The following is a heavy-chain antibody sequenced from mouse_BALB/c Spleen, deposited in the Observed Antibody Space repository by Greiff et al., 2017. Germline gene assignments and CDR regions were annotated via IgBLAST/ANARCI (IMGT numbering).Heavy chain of an antibody. J-gene: IGHJ4*01. Sequence: EVKLQESGGGLVKPGGSLKLSCAASGFTFSSYTMSWVRQTPEKRLEWVATISSGGSYTYYPDSVKGRFTISRDNAKNTLYLQMSSLKSEDTAMYYCTREGVEDYGSLYAMDYWGQGTSVTVSS. D-gene: IGHD1-1*01. CDR1: GFTFSSYT. CDR3: TREGVEDYGSLYAMDY. CDR2: ISSGGSYT. V-gene: IGHV5-6-4*01.